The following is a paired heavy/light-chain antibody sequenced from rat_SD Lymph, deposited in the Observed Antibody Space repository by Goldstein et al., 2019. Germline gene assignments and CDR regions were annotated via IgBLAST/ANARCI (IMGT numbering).Heavy chain of an antibody. CDR2: ITNSGGST. D-gene: IGHD1-1*01. J-gene: IGHJ2*01. Sequence: EVQLVETGGGLVQPGRSLKLSCVASGFTFNNYWMSWTRQAPGKGLEWVASITNSGGSTYYPDSVKGRFTISRDNAQNTLYLQMNSLRSEDTATYYCTRGKSTVVTYFDYWGQGVMVTVSS. CDR3: TRGKSTVVTYFDY. V-gene: IGHV5-31*01. CDR1: GFTFNNYW.
Light chain of an antibody. CDR1: QSVGTV. J-gene: IGKJ2-3*01. Sequence: DTVMTQSPASMSTSVGERVTVNCKASQSVGTVVAWFQQKPGQSPKRLIYLATNRHTGVPDRFTGSGFGRDFTLTISNVEAEDLAVYYCLQYDSIPYTFGAGTKLELK. CDR2: LAT. CDR3: LQYDSIPYT. V-gene: IGKV6S9*01.